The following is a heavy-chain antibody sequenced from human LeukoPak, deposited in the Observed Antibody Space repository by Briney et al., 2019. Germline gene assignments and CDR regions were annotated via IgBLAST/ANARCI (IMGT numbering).Heavy chain of an antibody. CDR3: AKESSGYYEDVFEI. D-gene: IGHD3-22*01. CDR1: GFTFSSYG. Sequence: PGGTLRLSCAASGFTFSSYGMRWIRQAPGKGLEWVAGISGSGGSTYYADSVKGRFTISRDNSNNTLYLQMNSLSADDTAVYYCAKESSGYYEDVFEIRGQGKMVTVSS. J-gene: IGHJ3*02. CDR2: ISGSGGST. V-gene: IGHV3-23*01.